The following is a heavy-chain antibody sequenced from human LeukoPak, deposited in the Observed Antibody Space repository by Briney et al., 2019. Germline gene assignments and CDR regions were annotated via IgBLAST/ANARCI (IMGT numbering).Heavy chain of an antibody. D-gene: IGHD5-18*01. Sequence: GGSLRLSCAASGFTFSNYWMSWVRQAPEKGLEWVANIKEDGSEKYYVESVEGRFTISRDNAKTSLYLQMNSLRADDTAVYYCARDMWIQLWPEGYYYMDVWGKGTTVTVSS. J-gene: IGHJ6*03. CDR1: GFTFSNYW. CDR2: IKEDGSEK. CDR3: ARDMWIQLWPEGYYYMDV. V-gene: IGHV3-7*01.